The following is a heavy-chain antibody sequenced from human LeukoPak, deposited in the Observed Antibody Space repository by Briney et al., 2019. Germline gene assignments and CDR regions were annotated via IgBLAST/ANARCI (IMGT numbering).Heavy chain of an antibody. CDR3: ATTPRPMVRGVTNWFDP. CDR1: GYTLTELS. CDR2: FDPEDGET. V-gene: IGHV1-24*01. Sequence: GASVKVSCKVSGYTLTELSMHWVRQAPGKGREWMGGFDPEDGETIYAQKFQGRVTMTEDTSTDTAYMELSSLRSEDTAVYYCATTPRPMVRGVTNWFDPWGQGTLVTVSS. J-gene: IGHJ5*02. D-gene: IGHD3-10*01.